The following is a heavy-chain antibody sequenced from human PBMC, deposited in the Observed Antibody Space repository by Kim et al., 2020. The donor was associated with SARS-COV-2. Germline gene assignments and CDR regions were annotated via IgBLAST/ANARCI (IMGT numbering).Heavy chain of an antibody. CDR1: GGSFSGYY. D-gene: IGHD4-17*01. Sequence: SETLSLTCAVYGGSFSGYYWSWIRQPPGKGLEWIGEINHSGSTNYNPSLKSRVTISVDTSKNQFSLKLSSVTAADTAVYYCASAGDYGDYFNWFDPWGQGTLVTVSS. CDR3: ASAGDYGDYFNWFDP. J-gene: IGHJ5*02. V-gene: IGHV4-34*01. CDR2: INHSGST.